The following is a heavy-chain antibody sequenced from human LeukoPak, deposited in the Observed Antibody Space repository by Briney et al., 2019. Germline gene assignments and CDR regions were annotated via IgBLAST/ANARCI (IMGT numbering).Heavy chain of an antibody. CDR1: GGTFSSYA. CDR3: ARSVFTMVRGGPWGCFDI. CDR2: IIRIFGTA. V-gene: IGHV1-69*01. D-gene: IGHD3-10*01. Sequence: SVKVSCKASGGTFSSYAISWVRQAPGQGLEWMGGIIRIFGTANYAQKSQGRVTITADESTSTAYMELSSLRSEDTAVYYCARSVFTMVRGGPWGCFDIWGQGTMVTVSS. J-gene: IGHJ3*02.